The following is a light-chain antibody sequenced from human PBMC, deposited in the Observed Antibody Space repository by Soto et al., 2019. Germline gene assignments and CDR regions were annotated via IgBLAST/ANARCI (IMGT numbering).Light chain of an antibody. CDR1: STVDSIY. Sequence: ETVLTQSPGTLSLSPGERASLSCRASSTVDSIYLAWYQQKPGQAPRLLIYGASSRATGIPDRFSGSGSGTDFTLTINRLEPEDSAVYYCQQYGSTPRTFGQGTKVDIK. J-gene: IGKJ1*01. V-gene: IGKV3-20*01. CDR2: GAS. CDR3: QQYGSTPRT.